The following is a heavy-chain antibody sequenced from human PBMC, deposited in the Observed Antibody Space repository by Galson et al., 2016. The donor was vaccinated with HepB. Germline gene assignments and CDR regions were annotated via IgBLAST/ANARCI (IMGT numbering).Heavy chain of an antibody. CDR3: VRDSQINWFYL. J-gene: IGHJ5*02. CDR1: GDSISGSAYY. Sequence: ETLSPTCSVSGDSISGSAYYWGWIRQPPGKGLEWIGTISYTGGTSYNPSLKSRVAISVDTTKNHFSLELTSVTAADTAVYFCVRDSQINWFYLWGQGTRVTVSS. CDR2: ISYTGGT. V-gene: IGHV4-39*02.